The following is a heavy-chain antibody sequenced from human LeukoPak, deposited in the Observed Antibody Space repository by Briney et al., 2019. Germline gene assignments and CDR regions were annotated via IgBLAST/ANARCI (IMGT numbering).Heavy chain of an antibody. J-gene: IGHJ6*03. CDR3: ARDKTNIASSSSYYYYYMDV. V-gene: IGHV1-8*03. CDR1: GYTFTSYD. CDR2: MNPNSGNT. D-gene: IGHD6-6*01. Sequence: ASVKVSCKASGYTFTSYDINWVRQATGQGLEWMGWMNPNSGNTGYAQKFQGRVTITRNTSISTAYMELSRLRSDDTAVYYCARDKTNIASSSSYYYYYMDVWGKGTTVTVSS.